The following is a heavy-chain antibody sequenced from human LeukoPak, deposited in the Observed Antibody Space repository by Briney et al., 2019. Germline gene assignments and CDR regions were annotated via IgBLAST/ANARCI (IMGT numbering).Heavy chain of an antibody. CDR1: GFTFSSNW. D-gene: IGHD2-15*01. CDR2: IRQDGSDK. CDR3: ARDRDCGDGGCYPHFDY. Sequence: PGGSLRLSCAASGFTFSSNWMSWVRQAPGKELEWVANIRQDGSDKYYMDSVKGRFTISRDNAKNSLSLQMNSLRVEDTAVYYCARDRDCGDGGCYPHFDYWGQGVRVTVSS. V-gene: IGHV3-7*01. J-gene: IGHJ4*02.